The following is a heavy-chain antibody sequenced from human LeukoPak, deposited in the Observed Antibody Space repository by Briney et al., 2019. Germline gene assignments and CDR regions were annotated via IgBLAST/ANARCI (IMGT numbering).Heavy chain of an antibody. V-gene: IGHV1-2*02. CDR1: GYTFTGYY. D-gene: IGHD3-10*01. CDR3: ARAPPITRGPFDP. Sequence: ASVKVSCKASGYTFTGYYMHWVRQAPGQGLEWMGWINPNSGGTIYTQKFQGRVTMTRDTSISTVYMELSRLRSDDTAVYYCARAPPITRGPFDPWGQGTLVTVSS. CDR2: INPNSGGT. J-gene: IGHJ5*02.